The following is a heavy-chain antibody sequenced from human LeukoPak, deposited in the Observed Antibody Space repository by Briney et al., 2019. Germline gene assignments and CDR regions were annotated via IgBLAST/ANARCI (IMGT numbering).Heavy chain of an antibody. CDR3: ARDYCSGGSCYPGFGY. Sequence: GGSLRLSCAASGFTFSSYEMNWVRQAPGKGLEWVSYISSSGAAIYYADSVKGRFTISRDNAKNSLYLQMNSLRAEDTAVYYCARDYCSGGSCYPGFGYWGQGTLVTVSS. V-gene: IGHV3-48*03. D-gene: IGHD2-15*01. CDR2: ISSSGAAI. CDR1: GFTFSSYE. J-gene: IGHJ4*02.